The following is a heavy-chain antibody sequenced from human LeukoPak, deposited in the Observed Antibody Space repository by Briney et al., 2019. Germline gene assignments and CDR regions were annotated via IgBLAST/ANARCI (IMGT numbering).Heavy chain of an antibody. D-gene: IGHD3-22*01. Sequence: GASVKVSCKASGYTFTSYGISWVRQAPGQGLEWMGWISAYNGNTNYAQKLQGRVTMTTDTSTSTAYMELRSLRSDDTAVYYCAGAPYYYDSSAQFDIWGQGTMVTASS. CDR1: GYTFTSYG. CDR2: ISAYNGNT. J-gene: IGHJ3*02. CDR3: AGAPYYYDSSAQFDI. V-gene: IGHV1-18*01.